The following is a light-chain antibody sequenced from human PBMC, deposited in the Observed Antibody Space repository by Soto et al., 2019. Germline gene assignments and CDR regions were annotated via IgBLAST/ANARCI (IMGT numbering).Light chain of an antibody. V-gene: IGKV3-20*01. CDR1: QSVSSN. J-gene: IGKJ5*01. CDR3: QQYGSSSGNT. CDR2: GAS. Sequence: EIVLTQSPATLSLSPGERATLSCRASQSVSSNLAWYQQKPGQAPRLLIYGASSRATGIPDRFSGSGSGTDFTLTISRLEPEDFAVYFCQQYGSSSGNTFGQGTRLEIK.